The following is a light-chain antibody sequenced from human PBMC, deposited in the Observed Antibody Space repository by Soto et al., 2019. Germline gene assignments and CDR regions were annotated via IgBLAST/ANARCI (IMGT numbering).Light chain of an antibody. CDR1: SSNIGSNY. V-gene: IGLV1-47*02. CDR3: CSYAGSYTLYV. Sequence: QSVLTQPPSASGTPGQRVTISCSGSSSNIGSNYVYWYQQLPGTAPKLLIYSNNQRPSGVPDRFSGSKSGNTASLTISGLQAEDEADYYCCSYAGSYTLYVFGTGTKLTVL. J-gene: IGLJ1*01. CDR2: SNN.